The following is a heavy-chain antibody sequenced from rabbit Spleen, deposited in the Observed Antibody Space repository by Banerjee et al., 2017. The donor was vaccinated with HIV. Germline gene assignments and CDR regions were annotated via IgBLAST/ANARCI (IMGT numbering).Heavy chain of an antibody. CDR1: GLDFSSDCW. J-gene: IGHJ4*01. Sequence: EEYGGDLVQPEGSLTLTCKVSGLDFSSDCWICWVRQAPGKGLEWVACINVVTGKAVYASWAKGRFTFSKTSSTTVTLEMTSLTAADTATYFCARGSAAMTMVITGYYLNLWGPGTLVTVS. CDR3: ARGSAAMTMVITGYYLNL. V-gene: IGHV1S45*01. D-gene: IGHD2-1*01. CDR2: INVVTGKA.